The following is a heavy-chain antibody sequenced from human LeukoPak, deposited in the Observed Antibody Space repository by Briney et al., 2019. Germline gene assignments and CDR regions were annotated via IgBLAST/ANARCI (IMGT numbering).Heavy chain of an antibody. Sequence: GGSLRLSCAASGFTFSSYWMNWARQAPGKGLEWVASINHNGNVNYYVDSVKGRFTISRDNAKNSLYLQMSNLRAEDTAVYYCAKQLGYCSDGSCYFPYWGQGTLVTVSS. D-gene: IGHD2-15*01. V-gene: IGHV3-7*03. CDR3: AKQLGYCSDGSCYFPY. CDR1: GFTFSSYW. CDR2: INHNGNVN. J-gene: IGHJ4*02.